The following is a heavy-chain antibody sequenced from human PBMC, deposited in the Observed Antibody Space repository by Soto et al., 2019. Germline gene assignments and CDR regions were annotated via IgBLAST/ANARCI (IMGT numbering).Heavy chain of an antibody. CDR3: ARRGWGRYFDP. Sequence: EVQLVESGGGLVQPGGSLRLSCAASGFTFNNYWMKWVRQAPGKGLEWVADIKQDGSQKNYVDSVRGRFTVSRDNANNSMYLQMSSLRAEDTAVYYCARRGWGRYFDPWGRGTLVTVSS. V-gene: IGHV3-7*05. D-gene: IGHD1-26*01. CDR2: IKQDGSQK. J-gene: IGHJ2*01. CDR1: GFTFNNYW.